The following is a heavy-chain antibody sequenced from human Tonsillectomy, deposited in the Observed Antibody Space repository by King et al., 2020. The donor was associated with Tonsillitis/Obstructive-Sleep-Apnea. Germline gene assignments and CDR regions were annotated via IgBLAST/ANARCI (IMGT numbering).Heavy chain of an antibody. D-gene: IGHD2-15*01. Sequence: VQLVESGGGSVQPGRSLRLSCTTSGFTFGDYAMSWVRQAPGKGLEYVGFIRSKAYGGTTEYAASVKGRFTISRDDSKSIAYLQMNSLKTEDTAMYYCTRDRETEVDAPLRYFDYWGQGTLVTVSS. J-gene: IGHJ4*02. V-gene: IGHV3-49*04. CDR3: TRDRETEVDAPLRYFDY. CDR2: IRSKAYGGTT. CDR1: GFTFGDYA.